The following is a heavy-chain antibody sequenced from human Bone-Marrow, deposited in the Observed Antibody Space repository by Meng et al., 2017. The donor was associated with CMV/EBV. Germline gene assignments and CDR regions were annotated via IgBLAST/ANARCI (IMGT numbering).Heavy chain of an antibody. Sequence: ASVKVSCKASGYTFTGYDINWVRQATGQGLEWMGWMNPTSGKTGYARKFQGRVTISRNTSINTAYMELSRLTSDDTAVYYCAREEGAYGSGSYYYYFDYCGQGMLVTVSS. CDR3: AREEGAYGSGSYYYYFDY. CDR2: MNPTSGKT. J-gene: IGHJ4*02. CDR1: GYTFTGYD. D-gene: IGHD3-10*01. V-gene: IGHV1-8*03.